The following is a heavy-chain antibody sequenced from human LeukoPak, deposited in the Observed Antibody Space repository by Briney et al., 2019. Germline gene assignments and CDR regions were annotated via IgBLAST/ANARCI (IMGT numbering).Heavy chain of an antibody. CDR1: GGTFSSYA. J-gene: IGHJ4*02. Sequence: SVKVSCKASGGTFSSYAISWVRQAPGQGLEWMGGIIPIFGAANYAQKFQGRVTITTDESTSTAYMELSSLRSEDTAVYYCARDLDYYDSSGYYYYWGQGTLVTVSS. D-gene: IGHD3-22*01. CDR2: IIPIFGAA. CDR3: ARDLDYYDSSGYYYY. V-gene: IGHV1-69*05.